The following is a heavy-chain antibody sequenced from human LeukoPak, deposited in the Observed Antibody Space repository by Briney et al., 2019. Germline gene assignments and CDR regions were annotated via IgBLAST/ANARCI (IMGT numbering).Heavy chain of an antibody. CDR2: IYHSGST. CDR1: GHSISSGYY. CDR3: ARDNIGGTGELDY. V-gene: IGHV4-38-2*02. D-gene: IGHD1-1*01. Sequence: SETLSLTCTVSGHSISSGYYWGWIRQPPGKGLEWIGSIYHSGSTYYNPSLKSRVTISVDTSKNQFSLKLRSVTAADTAVYYCARDNIGGTGELDYWGQGTLATVSS. J-gene: IGHJ4*02.